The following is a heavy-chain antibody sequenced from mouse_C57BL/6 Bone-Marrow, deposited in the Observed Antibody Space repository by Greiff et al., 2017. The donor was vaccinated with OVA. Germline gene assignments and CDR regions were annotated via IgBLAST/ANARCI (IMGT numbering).Heavy chain of an antibody. D-gene: IGHD2-4*01. CDR2: IRNKANGYTT. CDR3: ARGDYDGFAY. V-gene: IGHV7-3*01. CDR1: GFTFTDYY. Sequence: EVNLVESGGGLVQPGGSLSLSCAASGFTFTDYYMSWVRQPPGKALEWLGFIRNKANGYTTEYSASVKGRFTISRDNSQSILYLQMNALRAEDSATYYCARGDYDGFAYWGQGTLVTVSA. J-gene: IGHJ3*01.